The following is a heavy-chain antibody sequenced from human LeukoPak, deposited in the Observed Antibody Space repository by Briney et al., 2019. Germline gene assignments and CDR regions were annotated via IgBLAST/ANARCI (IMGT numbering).Heavy chain of an antibody. CDR2: IYYSGST. Sequence: SETLSLTCTVSGGFISSGTYFWGWIRQPPGKGLEWIGTIYYSGSTYYNPSLTSRVTISVDTSKNHFSLKLSSVTAADTAVYYCARMARGNGYYSAFDYWGLGTLVTVSS. CDR1: GGFISSGTYF. CDR3: ARMARGNGYYSAFDY. D-gene: IGHD3-22*01. J-gene: IGHJ4*02. V-gene: IGHV4-39*01.